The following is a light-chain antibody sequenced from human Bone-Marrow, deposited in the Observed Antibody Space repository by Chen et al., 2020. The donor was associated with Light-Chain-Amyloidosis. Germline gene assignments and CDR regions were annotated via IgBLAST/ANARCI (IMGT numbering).Light chain of an antibody. CDR1: DLPTKY. V-gene: IGLV3-25*03. J-gene: IGLJ2*01. CDR3: RSADSSGSDEVI. Sequence: SYELTHPPSVSVSPGQTARIPCSGDDLPTKYEYWYQQKPGQAPVLVIHIDTERPSGISERFSGSSSGTTATLTISGVEAEDGGDYSWRSADSSGSDEVICGGGTKLTGL. CDR2: IDT.